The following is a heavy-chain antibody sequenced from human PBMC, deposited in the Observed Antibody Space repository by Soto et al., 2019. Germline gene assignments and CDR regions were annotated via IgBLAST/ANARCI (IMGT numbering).Heavy chain of an antibody. CDR2: IWYDGSSK. Sequence: QVQLVESGGGVVQPGRSLRLSCAVSGFTFSNYGMHWVRQAPGKGLEWVAVIWYDGSSKYYADSVKGRFTISRDNSKKPLYLQMDSLRGEDTGVYYCARVDRRRSLFYYYYGVDVWGQGTTVTVSS. V-gene: IGHV3-33*01. CDR1: GFTFSNYG. J-gene: IGHJ6*02. CDR3: ARVDRRRSLFYYYYGVDV. D-gene: IGHD2-21*01.